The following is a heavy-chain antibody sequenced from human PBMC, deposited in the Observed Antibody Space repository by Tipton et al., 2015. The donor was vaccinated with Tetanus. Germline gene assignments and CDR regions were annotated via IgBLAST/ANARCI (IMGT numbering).Heavy chain of an antibody. CDR1: GHNSRTYW. CDR3: ARLPKHYAASGST. D-gene: IGHD3-10*01. J-gene: IGHJ5*02. CDR2: IYSGDSEA. V-gene: IGHV5-51*01. Sequence: QSGAEVKKPGESLKMSCKISGHNSRTYWINWVRQMPGKGLEWMGIIYSGDSEATYSPSFQGQVTISLDKSISTAYLHWSSLRASDTASYFCARLPKHYAASGSTWGRGTQVTVSS.